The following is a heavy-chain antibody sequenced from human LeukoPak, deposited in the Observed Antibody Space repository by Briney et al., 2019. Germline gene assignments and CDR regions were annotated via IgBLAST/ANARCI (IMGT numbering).Heavy chain of an antibody. V-gene: IGHV1-58*02. CDR2: IVVGSGNT. J-gene: IGHJ4*02. CDR1: GFTFTSSA. Sequence: SVKVSCKASGFTFTSSAMQWVRQARGQRLEWIGWIVVGSGNTNYAQKFQERVTITRDMSTSTAYMELSSLRSEDTAVYYCAAGDYYDSSGPGGHWGQGTLVTVSS. CDR3: AAGDYYDSSGPGGH. D-gene: IGHD3-22*01.